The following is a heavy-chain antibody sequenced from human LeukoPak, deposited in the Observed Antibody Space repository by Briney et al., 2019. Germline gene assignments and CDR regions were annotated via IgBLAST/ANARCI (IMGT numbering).Heavy chain of an antibody. D-gene: IGHD6-13*01. CDR1: GASIKNSPYY. CDR2: VSEGGAT. J-gene: IGHJ5*02. CDR3: SRPLHSSWDWFDP. V-gene: IGHV4-39*01. Sequence: PSETLSLTCTVSGASIKNSPYYWGWIRQPPGKGLEWIGSVSEGGATYYNPSLKSRAIISVDTSKNQFSLNLNSVTAEDTAVYYGSRPLHSSWDWFDPWGQGTRVTVSS.